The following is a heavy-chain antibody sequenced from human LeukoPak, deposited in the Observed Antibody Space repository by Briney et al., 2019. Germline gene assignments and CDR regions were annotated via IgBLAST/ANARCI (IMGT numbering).Heavy chain of an antibody. CDR3: ARDGAPYNWKGFDY. CDR1: GDSVSSNSAA. CDR2: TYYRSKWYN. Sequence: SRTLSLTCAISGDSVSSNSAAWNWIRQSPSRGLEWLGRTYYRSKWYNDYAVSVKSRITINPDTSKNQFSLQLNSVTPGDTAVYYCARDGAPYNWKGFDYWGQGTLVTVSS. D-gene: IGHD1-20*01. J-gene: IGHJ4*02. V-gene: IGHV6-1*01.